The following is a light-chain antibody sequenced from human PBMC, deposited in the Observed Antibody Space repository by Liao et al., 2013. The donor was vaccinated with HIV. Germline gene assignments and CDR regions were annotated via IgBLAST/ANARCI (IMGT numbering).Light chain of an antibody. CDR2: QDS. Sequence: SYELTQPPSVSVSPGQTASITCSGDKLGDKYACWYQQKPGQSPVLVIYQDSKRPSGIPERFSGSNSGNTATLTISGTQAMDEADYYCQVWDSSSDLFGGGTKLTVL. CDR1: KLGDKY. J-gene: IGLJ2*01. V-gene: IGLV3-1*01. CDR3: QVWDSSSDL.